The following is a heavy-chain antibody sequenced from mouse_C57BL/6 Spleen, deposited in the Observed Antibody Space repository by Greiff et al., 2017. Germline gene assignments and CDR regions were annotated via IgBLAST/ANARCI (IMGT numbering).Heavy chain of an antibody. Sequence: VQLQQSGPELVKPGASVKLSCKASGYSFTGYYMNWVKQSNGQSLEWIGVIKPDYGTTNYNQKFKGKATLTVDPSSSTAYMQLNSLTPEDSAFYDSARRGIYYDYYFDDWGQGTTLTVSS. V-gene: IGHV1-39*01. CDR1: GYSFTGYY. CDR3: ARRGIYYDYYFDD. D-gene: IGHD2-4*01. CDR2: IKPDYGTT. J-gene: IGHJ2*01.